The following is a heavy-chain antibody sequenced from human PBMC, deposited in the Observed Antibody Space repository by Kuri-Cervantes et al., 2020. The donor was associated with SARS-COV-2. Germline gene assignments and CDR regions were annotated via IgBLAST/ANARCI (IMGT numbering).Heavy chain of an antibody. V-gene: IGHV3-53*01. D-gene: IGHD3-22*01. CDR2: IYSGGST. Sequence: GGSLRLSCAASGFTFSSYSMNWVRQAPGRGLEWVSVIYSGGSTYYADSVKGRFTISRDNSKNTLYLQMNSLRAEDTAVYYCASTYYYDSSGYPRLGAFDIWGQGTMVTVAS. CDR3: ASTYYYDSSGYPRLGAFDI. CDR1: GFTFSSYS. J-gene: IGHJ3*02.